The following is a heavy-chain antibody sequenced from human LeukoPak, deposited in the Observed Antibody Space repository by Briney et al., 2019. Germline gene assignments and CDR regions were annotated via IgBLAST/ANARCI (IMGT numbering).Heavy chain of an antibody. Sequence: GGSLRLSCAASGFTFSNYDMNWVRQAPEKGLEWVSTISGSGVNTYYADSVKGRFTISRDNSKNTLYLQMNSLRAEDTAVYYCAKHSYDSSGYYSIDYWGQGTLVTVFS. CDR3: AKHSYDSSGYYSIDY. J-gene: IGHJ4*02. V-gene: IGHV3-23*01. CDR1: GFTFSNYD. CDR2: ISGSGVNT. D-gene: IGHD3-22*01.